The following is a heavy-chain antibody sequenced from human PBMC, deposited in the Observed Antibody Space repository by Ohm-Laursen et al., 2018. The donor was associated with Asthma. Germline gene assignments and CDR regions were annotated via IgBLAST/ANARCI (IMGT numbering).Heavy chain of an antibody. V-gene: IGHV3-53*01. J-gene: IGHJ3*01. CDR3: ARGQGSGDISGSDPFDL. D-gene: IGHD3-10*01. CDR1: GFSVSRHF. Sequence: SLRLSCSASGFSVSRHFMNWIRQGPEKGLEWVSDIYPGGATFCADSVKGRFTISRDDSKNTLNLQMSSLRGDDTAVYYCARGQGSGDISGSDPFDLWGQGTTVIVSS. CDR2: IYPGGAT.